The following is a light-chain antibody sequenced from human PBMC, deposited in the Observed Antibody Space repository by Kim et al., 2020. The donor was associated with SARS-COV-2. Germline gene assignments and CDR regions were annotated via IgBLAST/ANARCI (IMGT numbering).Light chain of an antibody. J-gene: IGKJ1*01. CDR1: QSISSSF. CDR2: GAS. Sequence: SQGERASLSCRASQSISSSFLAWYQQKPGQAPRLLIYGASNRATGIPDRFSGSGSGTDFTLHISRLEPEDFAVFYCQHYGSSPWTFGQGTKVDIK. CDR3: QHYGSSPWT. V-gene: IGKV3-20*01.